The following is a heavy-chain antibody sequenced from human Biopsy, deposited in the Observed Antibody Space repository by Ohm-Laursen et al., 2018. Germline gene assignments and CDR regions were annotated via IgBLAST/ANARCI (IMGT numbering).Heavy chain of an antibody. J-gene: IGHJ4*02. CDR2: IYPNSGDT. V-gene: IGHV1-2*02. CDR1: GDAFLGYY. CDR3: ARDLLEWSLPS. D-gene: IGHD3-3*01. Sequence: ASVKVSCKASGDAFLGYYLHWVRRAPGQGLEWMGSIYPNSGDTDFAQKFQGRVSITRDTSVSTAYLELSSLRSDDTAIYYCARDLLEWSLPSWGQGTLVTVSS.